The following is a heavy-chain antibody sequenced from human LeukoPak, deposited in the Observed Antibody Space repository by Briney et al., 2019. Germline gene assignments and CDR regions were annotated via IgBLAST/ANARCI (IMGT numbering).Heavy chain of an antibody. V-gene: IGHV6-1*01. Sequence: SRTLSLTCAISGDSVSSNSAAWNWIRQPPSRGLEWLGRTYYRSKWYNGYAVSVKSRITIKPDTAKNQISLQLNSVTPEDTAVYYCARGHSSVLDYWGQGTLVTVSS. CDR2: TYYRSKWYN. J-gene: IGHJ4*02. D-gene: IGHD6-19*01. CDR3: ARGHSSVLDY. CDR1: GDSVSSNSAA.